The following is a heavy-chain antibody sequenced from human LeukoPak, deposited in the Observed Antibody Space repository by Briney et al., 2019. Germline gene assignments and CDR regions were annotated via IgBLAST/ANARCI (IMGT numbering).Heavy chain of an antibody. Sequence: GGSLRLSCAASGFTFSSYAMSWVRQAPGKGLEWVSAISGSGGSTYYADSVKGRFTISRDNSKNTLYLQMNSLRAEDTAVYYCAKRERYYGSSGYYSYYFDYWGQGTLVTVSS. CDR1: GFTFSSYA. J-gene: IGHJ4*02. CDR2: ISGSGGST. CDR3: AKRERYYGSSGYYSYYFDY. D-gene: IGHD3-22*01. V-gene: IGHV3-23*01.